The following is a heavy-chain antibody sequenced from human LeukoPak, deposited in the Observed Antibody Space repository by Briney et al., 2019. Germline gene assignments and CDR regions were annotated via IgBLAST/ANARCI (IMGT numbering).Heavy chain of an antibody. V-gene: IGHV3-23*01. CDR2: IRGSGSRT. Sequence: GGSLRLSWVASGFTFSKYAMSGVRQAAGKGVEGVSGIRGSGSRTYYADSVKGRFTISRENYKNTTYVQMNSLRADDTAVYYSAKGPYGDPPRGMDVWGQGPLVTVSS. CDR1: GFTFSKYA. D-gene: IGHD4-17*01. J-gene: IGHJ6*02. CDR3: AKGPYGDPPRGMDV.